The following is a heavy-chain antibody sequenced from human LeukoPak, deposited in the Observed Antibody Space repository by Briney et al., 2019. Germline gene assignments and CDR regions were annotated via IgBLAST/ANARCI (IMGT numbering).Heavy chain of an antibody. CDR3: ARPRIAVAGHDAFDI. D-gene: IGHD6-19*01. Sequence: ASVKVSCKASGYTFTSYDINWVRQATGQGLEWMGWMNPNSGNTGYAQKFQGRVTITRDTSASTAYMELSSLRSEDTAVYYCARPRIAVAGHDAFDIWGQGTMVTVSS. V-gene: IGHV1-8*01. J-gene: IGHJ3*02. CDR1: GYTFTSYD. CDR2: MNPNSGNT.